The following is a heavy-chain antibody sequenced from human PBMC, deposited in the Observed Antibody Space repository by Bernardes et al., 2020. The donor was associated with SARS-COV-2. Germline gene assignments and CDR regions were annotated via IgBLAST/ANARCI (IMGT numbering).Heavy chain of an antibody. Sequence: SLRLSCAASGFTFSSYAMSWVRQAPGKGLEWVSAISGSGGSTYYADSVKGRFTISRDNSKNTLYLQMNSLRAEDTAVYYCAKDVVVVPAAMSYFDYWGQGTLVTVSS. V-gene: IGHV3-23*01. CDR3: AKDVVVVPAAMSYFDY. CDR2: ISGSGGST. D-gene: IGHD2-2*01. CDR1: GFTFSSYA. J-gene: IGHJ4*02.